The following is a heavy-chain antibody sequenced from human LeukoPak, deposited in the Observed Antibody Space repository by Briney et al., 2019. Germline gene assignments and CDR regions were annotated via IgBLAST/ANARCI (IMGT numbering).Heavy chain of an antibody. Sequence: SVKVSCKASGGTFSSYAISWVRQAPGQGLEWMGRIIPIFGTANYAQKFQGRVTITTDESTSTAYMELGSLRSEDTAVYYWAREALNPSYYDFWSGYPFDYWGQGTLVTVSS. J-gene: IGHJ4*02. D-gene: IGHD3-3*01. CDR1: GGTFSSYA. CDR3: AREALNPSYYDFWSGYPFDY. V-gene: IGHV1-69*05. CDR2: IIPIFGTA.